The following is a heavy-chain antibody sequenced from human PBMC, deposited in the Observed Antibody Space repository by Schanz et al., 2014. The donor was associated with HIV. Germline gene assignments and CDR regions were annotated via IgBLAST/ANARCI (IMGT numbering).Heavy chain of an antibody. CDR1: GFTLSSYS. V-gene: IGHV3-48*02. D-gene: IGHD3-10*01. CDR3: ASVRVGG. J-gene: IGHJ4*02. Sequence: EVQLVESGGGLEQPGGSLRLSCEASGFTLSSYSMNWVRQAPGKGLEWISYISGSSSTIYYAGSVKGRFTISRDNAKNSLFLQMNSLKDDDTAVYYCASVRVGGWGQGTLVTVSS. CDR2: ISGSSSTI.